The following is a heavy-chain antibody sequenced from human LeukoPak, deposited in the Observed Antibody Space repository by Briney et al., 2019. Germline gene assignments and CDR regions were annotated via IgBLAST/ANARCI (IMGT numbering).Heavy chain of an antibody. D-gene: IGHD1-26*01. CDR3: ATASGSYYSEYFQH. J-gene: IGHJ1*01. CDR1: GYTFTGYY. V-gene: IGHV1-2*02. CDR2: INPNSGGT. Sequence: ASVKVSCKASGYTFTGYYMHWVRQAPGQGLEWMGWINPNSGGTNYAQKFQGRVTMTEDTSTDTAYMELSSLRSEDTAVYYCATASGSYYSEYFQHWGQGTLVTVSS.